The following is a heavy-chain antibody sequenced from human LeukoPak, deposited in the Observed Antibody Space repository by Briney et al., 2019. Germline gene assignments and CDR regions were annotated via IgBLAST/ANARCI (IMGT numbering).Heavy chain of an antibody. V-gene: IGHV3-74*01. CDR3: ARVRSPYYYDSSGLDY. Sequence: GGSLRLSCAASGFTFSSYWMHWVRQAPGKGLVWVSRINSDGSSTSYADSVKGRFTISRDNAKNTLYLQMNSLRAEDTAVYYCARVRSPYYYDSSGLDYWGQGTLVTVSS. CDR2: INSDGSST. D-gene: IGHD3-22*01. CDR1: GFTFSSYW. J-gene: IGHJ4*02.